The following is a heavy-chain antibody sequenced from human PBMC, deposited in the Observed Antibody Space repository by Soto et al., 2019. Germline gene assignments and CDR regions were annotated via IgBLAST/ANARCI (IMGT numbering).Heavy chain of an antibody. CDR2: ISGGGGST. CDR1: GFPFSSYA. V-gene: IGHV3-23*01. J-gene: IGHJ4*02. D-gene: IGHD6-19*01. Sequence: EVQLLESGGGLVQPGGSLRLSCAASGFPFSSYAMSWGRQAPGKGLEWVSAISGGGGSTYYAASVTGRFTISRDNSKNALYLQMNSLRAEDTAVYYCAKGNKAVAAPLDYWGQGTLVTVSS. CDR3: AKGNKAVAAPLDY.